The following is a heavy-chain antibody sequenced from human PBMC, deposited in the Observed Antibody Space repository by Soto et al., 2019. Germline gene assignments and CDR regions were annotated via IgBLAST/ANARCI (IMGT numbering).Heavy chain of an antibody. Sequence: SETLSLTCTVSGGSISSYYWSWIRQPPGKGLEWIGYIYYSGSTNYNPSLKSRVTISVDTSKNQFSLKLSSVTAADTAVYYCARMRADYSNYNWFDPWGQGTLVTVSS. CDR2: IYYSGST. V-gene: IGHV4-59*08. CDR1: GGSISSYY. D-gene: IGHD4-4*01. J-gene: IGHJ5*02. CDR3: ARMRADYSNYNWFDP.